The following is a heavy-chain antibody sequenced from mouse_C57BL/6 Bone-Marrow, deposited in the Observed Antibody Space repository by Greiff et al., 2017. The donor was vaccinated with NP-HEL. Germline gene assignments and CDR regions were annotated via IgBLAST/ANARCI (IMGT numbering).Heavy chain of an antibody. Sequence: VQLQQPGAELVKPGASVKMSCKASGYTFTSYWITWVKQRPGQGLEWIGDIYPGSGSTKYNEKFKSKATLTVDTSSSTAYMQLSSLTSEDSAVYYWAREGLRSLCYSMDYWGQGTSVTVSS. CDR1: GYTFTSYW. V-gene: IGHV1-55*01. D-gene: IGHD1-1*01. J-gene: IGHJ4*01. CDR3: AREGLRSLCYSMDY. CDR2: IYPGSGST.